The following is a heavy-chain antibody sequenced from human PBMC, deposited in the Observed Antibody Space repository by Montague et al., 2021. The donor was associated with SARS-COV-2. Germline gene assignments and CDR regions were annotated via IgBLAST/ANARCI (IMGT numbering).Heavy chain of an antibody. J-gene: IGHJ4*02. CDR3: AEGINSYGEYYFDY. D-gene: IGHD5-18*01. Sequence: SLRLSCAASGFTFDDYAMHWVRQAPGKGLEWVSGISWNSGSIGYADSVKGRFTISRDNAKNSLYLQMNSLRAEDTALYYCAEGINSYGEYYFDYWGQGTLVTVSS. V-gene: IGHV3-9*01. CDR2: ISWNSGSI. CDR1: GFTFDDYA.